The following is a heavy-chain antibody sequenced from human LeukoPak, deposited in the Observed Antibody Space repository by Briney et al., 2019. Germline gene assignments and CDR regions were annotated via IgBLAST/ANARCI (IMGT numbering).Heavy chain of an antibody. CDR1: APSMSSYY. D-gene: IGHD6-6*01. Sequence: SQTLSLTRNLSAPSMSSYYPNWIRPPPRNWSGWIGYIFYTRSNNYSPSLKSPVTMSVDTSKNQFSLNLTPVPAADTAVYYCARLEPGGSSSGRHPFDPWGQGTLVAVSS. CDR3: ARLEPGGSSSGRHPFDP. J-gene: IGHJ5*02. V-gene: IGHV4-59*08. CDR2: IFYTRSN.